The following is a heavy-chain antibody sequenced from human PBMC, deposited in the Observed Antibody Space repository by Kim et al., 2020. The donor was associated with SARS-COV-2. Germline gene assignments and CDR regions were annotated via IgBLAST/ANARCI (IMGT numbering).Heavy chain of an antibody. CDR1: GFSLSPSGMC. D-gene: IGHD3-22*01. V-gene: IGHV2-70*01. J-gene: IGHJ6*02. Sequence: SGPTLVNPTQTLTLTCTFSGFSLSPSGMCVSWIRQPPGKALEWLALIDWDDDNYYSTSLKTRLTISKDTSKNQVVLTMTNMDPVDTATYYCARMYYYDSSGYPYGMDVWGQGTTVTVSS. CDR3: ARMYYYDSSGYPYGMDV. CDR2: IDWDDDN.